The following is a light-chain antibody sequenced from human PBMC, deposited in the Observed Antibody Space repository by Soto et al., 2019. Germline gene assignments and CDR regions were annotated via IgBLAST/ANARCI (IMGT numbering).Light chain of an antibody. V-gene: IGKV3-20*01. CDR2: GVF. CDR1: QSVKSNY. CDR3: QHYDGSPRT. J-gene: IGKJ2*01. Sequence: ETVLTQSPGTVSLSPGERATLSCTISQSVKSNYLAWYQQKPGQAPRLLIYGVFYRATGIPDRFSGSGSGTDFTLTISGLEPEDSAVYYCQHYDGSPRTFGQGTKLEI.